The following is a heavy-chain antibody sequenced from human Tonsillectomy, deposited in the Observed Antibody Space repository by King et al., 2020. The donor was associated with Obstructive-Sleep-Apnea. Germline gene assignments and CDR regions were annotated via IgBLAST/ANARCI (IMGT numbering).Heavy chain of an antibody. CDR3: ARDRELRGYDSRDY. D-gene: IGHD3-22*01. J-gene: IGHJ4*02. V-gene: IGHV3-48*04. Sequence: VQLVESGGGLLQPGGSLGLSFAASGFTCSCYRMNWVRQAPGRGLGWCSYIISSSRTIYFADFVKGRFTISRDNAKNSLYLQRNSLRAEDTAVYYCARDRELRGYDSRDYWGQGTLVTVSS. CDR2: IISSSRTI. CDR1: GFTCSCYR.